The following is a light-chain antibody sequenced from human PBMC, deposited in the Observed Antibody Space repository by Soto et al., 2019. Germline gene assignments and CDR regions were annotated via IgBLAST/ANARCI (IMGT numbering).Light chain of an antibody. CDR1: QSISSW. V-gene: IGKV1-5*01. CDR3: QQCNTFWT. CDR2: DVS. Sequence: DMQLTQSPSTLSASVGDRVTLTCRASQSISSWLAWYQQKPGKAPKLLIYDVSSLESGVPSRFSGSGSGTEFTLTISSLQPDDFATYYCQQCNTFWTVGQGNKVDIK. J-gene: IGKJ1*01.